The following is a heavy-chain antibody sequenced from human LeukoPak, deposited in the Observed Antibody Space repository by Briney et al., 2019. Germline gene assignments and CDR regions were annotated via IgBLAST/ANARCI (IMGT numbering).Heavy chain of an antibody. CDR3: AAEKLFTQGFDP. Sequence: SVKVSFKASGFTFTSFAMQWVRQARGQRLEWIGWIVVGSGNTNYAQKFQERVTITRDMSTSTAYMELSSLRSEDTAVYYCAAEKLFTQGFDPWGQGTLVTVSS. CDR2: IVVGSGNT. CDR1: GFTFTSFA. D-gene: IGHD3-10*01. V-gene: IGHV1-58*02. J-gene: IGHJ5*02.